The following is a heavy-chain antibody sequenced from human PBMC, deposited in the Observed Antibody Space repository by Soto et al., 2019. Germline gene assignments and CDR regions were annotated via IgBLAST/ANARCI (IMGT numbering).Heavy chain of an antibody. V-gene: IGHV3-74*01. Sequence: EVHLVESGGGLVQPGGSLRLSCAASGFTFSTYWMHWFLQAPGKGLVWVSRINSDGSSTSYADSVKGRFTISRDNAKNTLYLQMNSLRAEDTAVYYCPRVGYSSGYWFWGQGTLVTVSS. D-gene: IGHD5-18*01. CDR1: GFTFSTYW. J-gene: IGHJ4*02. CDR3: PRVGYSSGYWF. CDR2: INSDGSST.